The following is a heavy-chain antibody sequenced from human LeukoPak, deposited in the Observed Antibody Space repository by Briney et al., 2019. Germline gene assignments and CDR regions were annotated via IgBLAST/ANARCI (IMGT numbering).Heavy chain of an antibody. Sequence: ASVKVSCKASGYTFTSYGISWVRQAAGQGLEWMGWISAYNGNTNYAQKLQGRVTMTTDTSTSTAYMELRSLRSDDTAVYYCARDRRYSSSSTRFDPWGQGTLVTVSS. D-gene: IGHD6-6*01. CDR3: ARDRRYSSSSTRFDP. CDR1: GYTFTSYG. J-gene: IGHJ5*02. V-gene: IGHV1-18*01. CDR2: ISAYNGNT.